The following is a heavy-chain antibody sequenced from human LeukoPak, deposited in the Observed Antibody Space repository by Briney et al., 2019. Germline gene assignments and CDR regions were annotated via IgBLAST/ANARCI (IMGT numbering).Heavy chain of an antibody. CDR2: ISYDGSNK. V-gene: IGHV3-30-3*01. CDR1: GFTFSSYA. D-gene: IGHD6-13*01. CDR3: ARDRSTGGQQQLALDY. Sequence: PGGSLRLSYAASGFTFSSYAMHWVRQAPGKGLEWVAVISYDGSNKYYADSVKGRFTISRDNSKNTLYLQMNSLRAEDTAVYYCARDRSTGGQQQLALDYWGQGTLVTVSS. J-gene: IGHJ4*02.